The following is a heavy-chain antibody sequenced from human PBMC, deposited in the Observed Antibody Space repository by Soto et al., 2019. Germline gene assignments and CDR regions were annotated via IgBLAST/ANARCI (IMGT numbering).Heavy chain of an antibody. V-gene: IGHV3-23*01. Sequence: GGSLRLSCAASGFTFSSYAMSWVRQAPGKGLEWVSVISGSGGSTYYADSVKGRFTISRDNSKNTLYLQMNSLRAEDTAVYYCAKEGKAWDYYYYMDVWGKGTTVTVSS. CDR2: ISGSGGST. CDR3: AKEGKAWDYYYYMDV. D-gene: IGHD2-21*01. CDR1: GFTFSSYA. J-gene: IGHJ6*03.